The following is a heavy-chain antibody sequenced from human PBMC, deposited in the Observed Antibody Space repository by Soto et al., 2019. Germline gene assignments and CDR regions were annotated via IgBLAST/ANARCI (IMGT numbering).Heavy chain of an antibody. D-gene: IGHD6-19*01. V-gene: IGHV3-11*01. CDR1: GFTFSDYY. Sequence: PGGSLRLSCAASGFTFSDYYMTWIRQAPGKGLEWVSYISSSGSTIYYADSVKGRFTISRDNAKNSLYVQMNSLRAEDTAVYYCAKELHTSSGWSQVIYWGQGTLVTVSS. J-gene: IGHJ4*02. CDR2: ISSSGSTI. CDR3: AKELHTSSGWSQVIY.